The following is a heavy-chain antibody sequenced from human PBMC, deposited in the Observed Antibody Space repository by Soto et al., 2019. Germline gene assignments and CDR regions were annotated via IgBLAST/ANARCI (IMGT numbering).Heavy chain of an antibody. V-gene: IGHV4-59*08. CDR1: GGSISSYY. CDR3: ARLASCSGGSCHFDY. D-gene: IGHD2-15*01. CDR2: IYYSGST. J-gene: IGHJ4*02. Sequence: TSETLSLTCTVSGGSISSYYWSWIRQPPGKGLEWIGYIYYSGSTNYNPSLKSRVTISVDTSKNQFSLKLSSVTAADTAVYYCARLASCSGGSCHFDYWGQGTLVTVSS.